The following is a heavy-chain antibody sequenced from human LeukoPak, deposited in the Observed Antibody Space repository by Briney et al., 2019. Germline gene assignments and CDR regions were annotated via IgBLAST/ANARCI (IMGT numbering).Heavy chain of an antibody. CDR2: IIPIFGTA. D-gene: IGHD6-19*01. CDR1: GGTFSSYA. J-gene: IGHJ6*04. V-gene: IGHV1-69*01. CDR3: ARGRVAVAGTGYYYYGMDV. Sequence: SVKVSCKASGGTFSSYAISWVRQAPGQGLEWMGGIIPIFGTANYAQKFQGRVTITADESTSTAYMELGSLRSEDTAVYYCARGRVAVAGTGYYYYGMDVWGKGTTVTVSS.